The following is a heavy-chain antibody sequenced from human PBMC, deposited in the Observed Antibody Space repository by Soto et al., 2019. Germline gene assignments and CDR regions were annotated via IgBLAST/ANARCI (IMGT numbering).Heavy chain of an antibody. D-gene: IGHD6-13*01. CDR1: GFTFSNAW. CDR2: IKSKTDGGTT. J-gene: IGHJ4*02. CDR3: TTAGLSSTISSSWYSPMMGNDY. V-gene: IGHV3-15*01. Sequence: PGGSLRLSCAASGFTFSNAWMSWVRQAPGKGLEWVGRIKSKTDGGTTDYAAPVKGRFTISSDDSKNTLYLQMNSLKTEDTAVYYCTTAGLSSTISSSWYSPMMGNDYWGQGTQVTVSS.